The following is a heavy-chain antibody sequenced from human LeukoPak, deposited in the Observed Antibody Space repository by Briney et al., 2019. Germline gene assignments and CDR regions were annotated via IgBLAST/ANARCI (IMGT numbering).Heavy chain of an antibody. Sequence: GGSLRLSCAASGFTFSSYAMSWVRQAPGKGLEWVSAISGCGGSTYYADSVKGRFTISRDNSKNTLYLQMNSLRAEDTAVYYCAKDRGYYGSGSYSDYWGQGTLVTVSS. CDR2: ISGCGGST. J-gene: IGHJ4*02. V-gene: IGHV3-23*01. CDR3: AKDRGYYGSGSYSDY. CDR1: GFTFSSYA. D-gene: IGHD3-10*01.